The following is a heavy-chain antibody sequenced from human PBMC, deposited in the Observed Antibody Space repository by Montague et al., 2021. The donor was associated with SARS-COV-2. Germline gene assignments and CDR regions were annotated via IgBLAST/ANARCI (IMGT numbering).Heavy chain of an antibody. V-gene: IGHV3-11*03. CDR2: ITGTNNGI. CDR3: ARSLFYGSGGYFDF. J-gene: IGHJ4*02. Sequence: SLRLSCASSGFTFSDFYINWVRQAPGKGLEWLSFITGTNNGIRYSDSVKGRFTVSRDNAHSSVHLHLDSLTAEDTAVYYCARSLFYGSGGYFDFWGQGTLVAVSS. CDR1: GFTFSDFY. D-gene: IGHD3-10*01.